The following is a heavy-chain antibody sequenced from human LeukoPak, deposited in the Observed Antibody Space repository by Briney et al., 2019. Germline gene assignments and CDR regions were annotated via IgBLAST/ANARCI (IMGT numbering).Heavy chain of an antibody. J-gene: IGHJ5*02. V-gene: IGHV3-30*02. CDR2: IRYDGSNK. D-gene: IGHD1-26*01. Sequence: GGSLRLSCAASGFTFSSYGMHSVRQAPGKGLEWVAFIRYDGSNKYYTDSVKGRFTISRDNSKNTLYLQMNSLRAEDTAVYYCAKSESPPASGSIVGATWEGPNWFDPWGQGTLVTVSS. CDR3: AKSESPPASGSIVGATWEGPNWFDP. CDR1: GFTFSSYG.